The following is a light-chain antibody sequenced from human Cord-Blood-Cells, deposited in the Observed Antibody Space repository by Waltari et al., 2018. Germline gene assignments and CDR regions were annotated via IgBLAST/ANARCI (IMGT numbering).Light chain of an antibody. J-gene: IGKJ4*01. Sequence: DVQMTQYPSFLSASVGDRVTISCRASQSISSYLNWYQQNPGKAPKLLIYSASSLQSLVPSRFSGSGSGTDFTLTISSLQPEDFATYYCQQSYSTPLTFGGVTKVEIK. CDR2: SAS. V-gene: IGKV1-39*01. CDR1: QSISSY. CDR3: QQSYSTPLT.